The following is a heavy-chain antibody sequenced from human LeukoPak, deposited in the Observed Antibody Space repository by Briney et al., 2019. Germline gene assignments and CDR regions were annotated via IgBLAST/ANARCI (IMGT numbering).Heavy chain of an antibody. CDR2: ISAYNGNT. V-gene: IGHV1-18*01. CDR3: ARAREGSERIVGAMYGAFDI. Sequence: ASVKVSCKASGYTFTSYGISWVRQAPGQGLEWMGWISAYNGNTNYAQKLQGRVTMTTDTSTSTAYMELRSLRSDDTAVYYCARAREGSERIVGAMYGAFDIWGQGTMVTVSS. D-gene: IGHD1-26*01. J-gene: IGHJ3*02. CDR1: GYTFTSYG.